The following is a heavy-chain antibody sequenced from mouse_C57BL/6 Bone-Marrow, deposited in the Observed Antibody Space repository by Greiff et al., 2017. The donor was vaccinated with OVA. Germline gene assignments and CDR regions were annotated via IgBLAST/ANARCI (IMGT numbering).Heavy chain of an antibody. CDR1: GFTFTDYY. Sequence: EVKVEESGGGLVQPGGSLSLSCAASGFTFTDYYMSWVRQPPGKALEWLGFIRNKANGYTTEYSASVKGRFTISRDNSQSILYLQMNALRAEDSATYYCASSYYYGPYWYFDVWGTGTTVTVSS. D-gene: IGHD1-1*01. CDR3: ASSYYYGPYWYFDV. J-gene: IGHJ1*03. V-gene: IGHV7-3*01. CDR2: IRNKANGYTT.